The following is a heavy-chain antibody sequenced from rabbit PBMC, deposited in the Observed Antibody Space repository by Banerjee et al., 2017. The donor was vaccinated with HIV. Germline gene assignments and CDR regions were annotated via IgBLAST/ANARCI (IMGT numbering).Heavy chain of an antibody. V-gene: IGHV1S47*01. J-gene: IGHJ4*01. CDR1: GFDFSSYG. Sequence: QEQLEESGGGLVQPEGSLKLSCKASGFDFSSYGVSWVRQAPGKGLEWIGYITYGGSAYYASWVKGRFTISRDNAQNTLYLQLNSLTAADTATYFCARDLAGVIGWNFNLWGQGTLVTVS. CDR2: ITYGGSA. CDR3: ARDLAGVIGWNFNL. D-gene: IGHD4-1*01.